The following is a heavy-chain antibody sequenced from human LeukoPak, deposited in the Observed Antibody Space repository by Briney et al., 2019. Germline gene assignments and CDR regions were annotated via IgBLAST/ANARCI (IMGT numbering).Heavy chain of an antibody. CDR3: TTYSITGAWAEYFLH. CDR1: GGSISDYY. V-gene: IGHV4-4*07. J-gene: IGHJ1*01. D-gene: IGHD2/OR15-2a*01. Sequence: SETLSLTCTVSGGSISDYYWSWVRQPAGKGLEWIGRIHISGTTYYNPSLKSRFTMSIDTSKNQFSLKLSSVTAADTAVYYCTTYSITGAWAEYFLHWGQGTLVTVSS. CDR2: IHISGTT.